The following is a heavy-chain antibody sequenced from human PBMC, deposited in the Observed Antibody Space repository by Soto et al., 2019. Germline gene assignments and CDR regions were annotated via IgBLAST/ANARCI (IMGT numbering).Heavy chain of an antibody. J-gene: IGHJ6*02. D-gene: IGHD5-18*01. CDR3: ARGWNPVDTAMVNYYYYYYGMDV. CDR1: GYTFTGYY. V-gene: IGHV1-2*04. Sequence: GASVKVSCKASGYTFTGYYMHWVRQAPGQGLERMGWINPNSGGTNYAQKFQGWVTMTRDTSISTAYMELSRLRSDDTAVYYCARGWNPVDTAMVNYYYYYYGMDVWGQGTTVTVSS. CDR2: INPNSGGT.